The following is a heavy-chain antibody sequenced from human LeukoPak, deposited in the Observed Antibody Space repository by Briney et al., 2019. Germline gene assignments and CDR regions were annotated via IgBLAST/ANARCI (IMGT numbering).Heavy chain of an antibody. Sequence: PSETLSLTCAVSGGSISSYYWSWIRQPAGKGLEWIGRIYTSGSTNYNPSLKSRVTMSVDTRKNQFSLKLSSVTAADTAVYYCARGPSDSSGYYYGAFDIWGQGTMVTVCS. CDR2: IYTSGST. CDR3: ARGPSDSSGYYYGAFDI. CDR1: GGSISSYY. V-gene: IGHV4-4*07. J-gene: IGHJ3*02. D-gene: IGHD3-22*01.